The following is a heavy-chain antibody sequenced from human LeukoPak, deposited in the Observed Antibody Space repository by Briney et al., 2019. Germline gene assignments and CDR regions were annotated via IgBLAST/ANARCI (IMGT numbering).Heavy chain of an antibody. Sequence: SQTLSLTCTVSGGSISSGSYYWSWIRQPAGKGLEWIGRIYTSGSTNYNPSLKSRVTISVDTSKNQFSLKLSSVTAADTAVYYCARAHRYCSSTSCYPDAFDIWGQGTMVTVSS. CDR1: GGSISSGSYY. V-gene: IGHV4-61*02. J-gene: IGHJ3*02. CDR2: IYTSGST. D-gene: IGHD2-2*01. CDR3: ARAHRYCSSTSCYPDAFDI.